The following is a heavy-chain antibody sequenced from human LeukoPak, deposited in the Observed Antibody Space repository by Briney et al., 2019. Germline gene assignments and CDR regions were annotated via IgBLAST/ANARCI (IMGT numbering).Heavy chain of an antibody. J-gene: IGHJ4*02. CDR1: GGSFSGYY. CDR3: ARGILWFGEQYYFDY. V-gene: IGHV4-34*01. Sequence: PSETLSLTCAVYGGSFSGYYWSWIRQPPGKGLEWIGEINHNGSTNYNPSLKSRVTISVDTSKNQFSLKLSSVTAADTAVYYCARGILWFGEQYYFDYWGQGTLVTVSS. CDR2: INHNGST. D-gene: IGHD3-10*01.